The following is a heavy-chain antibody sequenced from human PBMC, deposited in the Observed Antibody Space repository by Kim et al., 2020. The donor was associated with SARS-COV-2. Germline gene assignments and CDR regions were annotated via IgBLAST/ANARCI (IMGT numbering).Heavy chain of an antibody. CDR1: GFTFSSYS. CDR2: ISSSSSYI. D-gene: IGHD3-22*01. CDR3: ARVRRGLFKEHNAFDI. J-gene: IGHJ3*02. Sequence: GGSLRLSCASSGFTFSSYSMNWVRQAPGKGLEWVSSISSSSSYIYYADSVKGRFTISRDNAKNSLYLQMNSLRAEDTAVYYCARVRRGLFKEHNAFDIWGQGTMVTVSS. V-gene: IGHV3-21*01.